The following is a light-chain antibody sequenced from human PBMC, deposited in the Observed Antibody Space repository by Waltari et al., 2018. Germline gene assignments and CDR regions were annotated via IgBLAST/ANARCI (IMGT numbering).Light chain of an antibody. J-gene: IGLJ2*01. CDR1: NLQYKY. Sequence: YEMTQPPSVSVSPGQTASITCSGDNLQYKYVYWYQHKPGKSPLLILYRDIERPSGLPERFSGSNSGNTATLTISETQAMDEADYYCQAWDTSTGVVFGGGTKLTVL. CDR3: QAWDTSTGVV. CDR2: RDI. V-gene: IGLV3-1*01.